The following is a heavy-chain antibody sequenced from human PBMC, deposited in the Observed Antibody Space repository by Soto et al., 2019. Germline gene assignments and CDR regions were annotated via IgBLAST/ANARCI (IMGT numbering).Heavy chain of an antibody. CDR3: AKDQAAGGTISRYFQY. V-gene: IGHV3-23*01. D-gene: IGHD6-13*01. J-gene: IGHJ1*01. CDR2: ISGSGGTT. CDR1: GFSFSTYA. Sequence: EVQLLESGGGLVQPEGSLRLSCAASGFSFSTYAMSWVRQAPGKGLEWVSGISGSGGTTYYAESVKGRFTISRDNSKNTLYLQVNSLRAEDTAVYYCAKDQAAGGTISRYFQYWGQGTLVTVSS.